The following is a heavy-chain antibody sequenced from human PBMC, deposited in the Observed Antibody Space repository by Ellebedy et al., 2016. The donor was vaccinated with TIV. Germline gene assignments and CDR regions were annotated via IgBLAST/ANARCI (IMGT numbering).Heavy chain of an antibody. CDR3: AKGKGYSGPGSYEIDY. Sequence: PGGSLRLSCAASKFTLSNYAMNWVRQGPGKGREWVSGISGSGGRTYYADSVRGRFTISRDNSNNRVYLQLNSLRAEDAAIYYCAKGKGYSGPGSYEIDYWGQGTLVTVSS. D-gene: IGHD3-10*01. J-gene: IGHJ4*02. V-gene: IGHV3-23*01. CDR1: KFTLSNYA. CDR2: ISGSGGRT.